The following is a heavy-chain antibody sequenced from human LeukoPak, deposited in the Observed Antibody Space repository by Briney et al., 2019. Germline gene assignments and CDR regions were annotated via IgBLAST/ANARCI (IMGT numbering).Heavy chain of an antibody. J-gene: IGHJ4*02. D-gene: IGHD3-22*01. CDR3: ARGSGSYYY. V-gene: IGHV3-7*04. CDR2: IKQDGSEK. Sequence: GGSLRLPCAASAFTFSNYAMSWVRQAPGKGLEWVASIKQDGSEKYYVGSVKGRFTISRDNVKNSLYLQMNSLRAEDTAVYYCARGSGSYYYWGQGTLITVSS. CDR1: AFTFSNYA.